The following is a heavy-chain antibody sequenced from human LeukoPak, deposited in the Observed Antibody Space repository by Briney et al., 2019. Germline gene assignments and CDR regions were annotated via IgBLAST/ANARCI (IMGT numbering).Heavy chain of an antibody. V-gene: IGHV3-30*03. J-gene: IGHJ4*02. Sequence: GGSLRLSCAASGFTFSSYGMHWVRQAPGKGLEWAAVISYDGSNKYYADSVKGRFTISRDNSKNTLYLQMNSLRAEDTAVYYCARDVRMVRGVIRDWGQGTLVTVSS. D-gene: IGHD3-10*01. CDR3: ARDVRMVRGVIRD. CDR1: GFTFSSYG. CDR2: ISYDGSNK.